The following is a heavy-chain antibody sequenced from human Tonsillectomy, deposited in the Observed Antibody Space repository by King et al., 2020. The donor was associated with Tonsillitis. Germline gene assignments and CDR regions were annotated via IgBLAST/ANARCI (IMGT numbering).Heavy chain of an antibody. CDR3: ARVTYYYDSSAMYYFDY. CDR2: IYHSGST. Sequence: QLQESGPGLVKPSETLSLTCAVSGYSISSGYYWGWIRQPPGKGLEWIGSIYHSGSTYYNPSLKSRVTISVDTSKNQFSLKLSSVTAADTAVYYCARVTYYYDSSAMYYFDYWGQGTLVTVSS. V-gene: IGHV4-38-2*01. D-gene: IGHD3-22*01. CDR1: GYSISSGYY. J-gene: IGHJ4*02.